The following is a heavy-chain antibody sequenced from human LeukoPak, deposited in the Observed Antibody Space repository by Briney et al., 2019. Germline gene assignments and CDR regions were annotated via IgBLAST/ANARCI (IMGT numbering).Heavy chain of an antibody. CDR1: GGSISSSY. CDR2: IDYSGST. D-gene: IGHD6-19*01. CDR3: AKEVAVAGNNWFDP. J-gene: IGHJ5*02. V-gene: IGHV4-59*01. Sequence: SETLSLTCTVSGGSISSSYWSWIRQPPGKGLEWIGYIDYSGSTNYNPSLNSRVNISVDTSKNQFSLKLRSVPAADTAVYYCAKEVAVAGNNWFDPWGQGTLVTVSS.